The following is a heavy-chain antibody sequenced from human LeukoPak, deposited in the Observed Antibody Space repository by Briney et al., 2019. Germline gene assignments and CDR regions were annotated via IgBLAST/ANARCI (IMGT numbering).Heavy chain of an antibody. V-gene: IGHV3-30*03. J-gene: IGHJ4*02. CDR3: ARMGELIWALDY. CDR1: GFTFSSYG. Sequence: GGSLRLSCAASGFTFSSYGMHWVRQAPGKGLEWVAVISYDGSAKFYADSLKGRFTISRDNPRNTLFLEINSLRTDDTAVYYCARMGELIWALDYWGQGTLVTVSS. D-gene: IGHD1-26*01. CDR2: ISYDGSAK.